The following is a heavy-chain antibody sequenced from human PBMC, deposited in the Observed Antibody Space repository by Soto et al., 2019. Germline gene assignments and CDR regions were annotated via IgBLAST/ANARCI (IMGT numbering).Heavy chain of an antibody. D-gene: IGHD3-22*01. CDR1: GLTISSYI. CDR2: IRSVGNYI. V-gene: IGHV3-21*01. J-gene: IGHJ6*02. CDR3: ARDGGHYDSSGYYSYYGLDV. Sequence: EVQLVESGGGLVKPGGSLRPSCAASGLTISSYILNWVRRAPGKGWEWVSSIRSVGNYIYYADSVKGRFTISRDNAKNSLYLQMNSLRAEDTAVYYCARDGGHYDSSGYYSYYGLDVWGQGTTVTVSS.